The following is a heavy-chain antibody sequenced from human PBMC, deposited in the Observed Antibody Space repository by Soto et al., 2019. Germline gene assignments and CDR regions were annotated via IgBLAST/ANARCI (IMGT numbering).Heavy chain of an antibody. CDR3: ARSLLNVILPLGY. J-gene: IGHJ4*02. CDR1: GYTFSGYY. CDR2: INTLSGDT. V-gene: IGHV1-2*02. Sequence: ASVKVSCKASGYTFSGYYMHWVRQAPGQGLEWMGWINTLSGDTSFPQKFQGRLAMTRDTSIDTVFMEVSRLTSDDTAIYYCARSLLNVILPLGYWGRGILVTVSS. D-gene: IGHD3-3*02.